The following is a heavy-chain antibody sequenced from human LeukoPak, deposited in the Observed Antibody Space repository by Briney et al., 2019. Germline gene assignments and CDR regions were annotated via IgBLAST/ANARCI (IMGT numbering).Heavy chain of an antibody. D-gene: IGHD1-26*01. V-gene: IGHV4-59*01. CDR3: PTYPLRGATHYFEH. J-gene: IGHJ4*02. CDR2: VHDTGST. Sequence: SETLSLTCTVSGGSISSYYRSWIRQPPGRGLEWIAYVHDTGSTNYNPSLRSRVTISLNTSMNQLSLKLSSVTAADTAGYYCPTYPLRGATHYFEHWGQGILVTVSS. CDR1: GGSISSYY.